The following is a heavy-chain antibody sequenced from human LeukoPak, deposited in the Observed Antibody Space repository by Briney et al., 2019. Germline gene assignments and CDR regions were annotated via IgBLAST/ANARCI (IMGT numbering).Heavy chain of an antibody. CDR1: GYTFTGYY. D-gene: IGHD6-19*01. V-gene: IGHV1-2*02. J-gene: IGHJ6*03. Sequence: ASVKVSCKASGYTFTGYYMHWVRQAPGQGLEWMGWINPNSGGTNYAQKLQGRVTMTTDTSTSTAYMELRSLRSDDTAVYYCAREAVAMSYYYYMDVWGKGTTVTVSS. CDR3: AREAVAMSYYYYMDV. CDR2: INPNSGGT.